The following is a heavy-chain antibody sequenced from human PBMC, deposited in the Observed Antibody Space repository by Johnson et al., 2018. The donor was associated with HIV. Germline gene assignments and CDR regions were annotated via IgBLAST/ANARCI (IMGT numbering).Heavy chain of an antibody. D-gene: IGHD3-16*02. CDR2: DGGNK. Sequence: DGGNKYYADSVKGRVTISGDNSKNTLYLQMKRLRGEDTAVYYCARGPYDYVWGSYRFIGAFDIWGQGTMVTVSS. J-gene: IGHJ3*02. V-gene: IGHV3-30*01. CDR3: ARGPYDYVWGSYRFIGAFDI.